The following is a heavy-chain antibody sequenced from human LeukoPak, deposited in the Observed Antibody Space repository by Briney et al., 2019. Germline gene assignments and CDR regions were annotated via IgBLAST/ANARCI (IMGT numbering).Heavy chain of an antibody. CDR1: GGSFSSSNHY. J-gene: IGHJ4*02. CDR2: IYYSEAT. CDR3: ARPVRDCSTDSCYPFDY. Sequence: SETVSLTCTASGGSFSSSNHYWVWIRQPPGKGLEWIVSIYYSEATYYNPSLRSRVTISVETSKNQLSLKLNSVTAADTAVYFCARPVRDCSTDSCYPFDYWGQGTVV. D-gene: IGHD2-2*01. V-gene: IGHV4-39*01.